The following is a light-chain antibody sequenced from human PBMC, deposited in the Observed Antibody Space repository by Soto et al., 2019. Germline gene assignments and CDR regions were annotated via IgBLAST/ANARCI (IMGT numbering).Light chain of an antibody. V-gene: IGKV3-11*01. Sequence: EIVLTLSPGTLSLSPGERATLSCRASQSISSYSAWYQQKPGQAPRLLIYDASNRATGVPARFSGSGSGTDFTLTISTLEPEDFAVYYCQQRSSSTLTFGGGTTVEIK. CDR3: QQRSSSTLT. J-gene: IGKJ4*01. CDR2: DAS. CDR1: QSISSY.